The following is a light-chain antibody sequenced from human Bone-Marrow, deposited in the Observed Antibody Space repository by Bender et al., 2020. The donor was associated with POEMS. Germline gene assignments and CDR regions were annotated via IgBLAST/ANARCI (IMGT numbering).Light chain of an antibody. CDR1: NIGSQR. CDR2: DDS. J-gene: IGLJ2*01. CDR3: QVWDSSSDHVV. Sequence: SYVLTQPPSVSVAPGQTARVTCGGNNIGSQRVHWLQQKSGQAPVLVVYDDSDRPSGIPERFSGSNSGNTATLTISRVEAGDEADYYCQVWDSSSDHVVFGGGTKLTVL. V-gene: IGLV3-21*02.